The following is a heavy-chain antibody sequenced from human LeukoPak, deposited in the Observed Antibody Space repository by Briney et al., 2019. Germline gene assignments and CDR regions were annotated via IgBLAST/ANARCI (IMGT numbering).Heavy chain of an antibody. CDR2: IRSKTDGGTT. CDR1: GFTFSIAW. Sequence: GVSLRLSCAASGFTFSIAWMSWVRQAPGKGLEWVGRIRSKTDGGTTDDSATVKGRFTISRDDSKNTLYLQMNSLKTEDTDVYYCTTVRGAANFDYWGQGTLVTVSS. D-gene: IGHD1-26*01. J-gene: IGHJ4*02. V-gene: IGHV3-15*01. CDR3: TTVRGAANFDY.